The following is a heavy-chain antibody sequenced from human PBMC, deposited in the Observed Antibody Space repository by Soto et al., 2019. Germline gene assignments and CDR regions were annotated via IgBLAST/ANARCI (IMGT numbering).Heavy chain of an antibody. CDR3: AREGVSYRAWWGPFDYYGMDV. D-gene: IGHD2-8*02. J-gene: IGHJ6*02. Sequence: ASVKVSCKASGYTFTSYGISWVRQAPGQGLEWMGWISAYNGNTNYAQKLQGRVTMTTDTSTSTAYMELRSLRSGVTAVYYCAREGVSYRAWWGPFDYYGMDVWGQGTTVTVSS. CDR2: ISAYNGNT. V-gene: IGHV1-18*04. CDR1: GYTFTSYG.